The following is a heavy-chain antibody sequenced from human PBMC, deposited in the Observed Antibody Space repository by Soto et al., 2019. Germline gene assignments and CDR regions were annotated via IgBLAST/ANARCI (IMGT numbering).Heavy chain of an antibody. CDR2: ISSSSSYI. Sequence: GGSLRLSCAASGFTFSSYSMNWVRQAPGKGLEWVSSISSSSSYIYYADSVKGRFTISRDNAKNSLYLQMNSLGDEDTAVYYCPSLYTSGWPGAFDIWGQGTMVTVSS. CDR3: PSLYTSGWPGAFDI. V-gene: IGHV3-21*01. J-gene: IGHJ3*02. CDR1: GFTFSSYS. D-gene: IGHD6-19*01.